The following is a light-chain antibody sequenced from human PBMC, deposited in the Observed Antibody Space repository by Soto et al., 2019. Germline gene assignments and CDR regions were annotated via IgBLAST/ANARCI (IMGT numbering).Light chain of an antibody. CDR1: QTVSSTY. J-gene: IGKJ2*01. V-gene: IGKV3-20*01. Sequence: EIVLTQSPGTLSLSPGERATLSCRTSQTVSSTYLAWYQQKRGQAPRLLIYGTSNRATGLPDRFSGSGSWTDFTLTISRLEPEDFAVYHCALYGSSPLYSFAQGTELEIK. CDR2: GTS. CDR3: ALYGSSPLYS.